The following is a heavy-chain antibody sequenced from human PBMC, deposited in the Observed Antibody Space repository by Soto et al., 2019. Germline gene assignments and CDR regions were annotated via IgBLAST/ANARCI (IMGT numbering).Heavy chain of an antibody. V-gene: IGHV4-30-4*01. J-gene: IGHJ2*01. Sequence: QVQLQESGPGLVKPSQTLSLTCTVSGGSISSGDYYWSWIRQPPGKGLEWIGYIYYSGSTYYNPSLKSRVTISVDTSKNQFSLKLSSVTAADTAVYYCAREGPNVLRYFDWSQEPSWYFDLWGRGTLVTVSS. CDR2: IYYSGST. D-gene: IGHD3-9*01. CDR3: AREGPNVLRYFDWSQEPSWYFDL. CDR1: GGSISSGDYY.